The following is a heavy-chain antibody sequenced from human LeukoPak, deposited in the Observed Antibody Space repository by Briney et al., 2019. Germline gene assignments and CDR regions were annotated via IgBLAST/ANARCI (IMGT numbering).Heavy chain of an antibody. Sequence: KPSETLSLTCAVYGGSFSGYYWSWIRQPPGKGLEWIGEINHSGSTYYNPSLKSRVTISVDTSNNQFSLKLSSVTAADTAVYYCATTTIRLGYWGQGTLVTVSS. J-gene: IGHJ4*02. CDR2: INHSGST. CDR1: GGSFSGYY. CDR3: ATTTIRLGY. V-gene: IGHV4-34*01. D-gene: IGHD1-26*01.